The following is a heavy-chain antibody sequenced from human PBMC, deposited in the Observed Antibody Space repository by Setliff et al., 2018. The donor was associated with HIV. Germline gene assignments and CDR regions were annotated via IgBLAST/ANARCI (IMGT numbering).Heavy chain of an antibody. CDR3: ARDRAYCSSGSCYRPLVYYFYYMDV. Sequence: ASVKVSCKASGFTFSDYYMHWVRQAPGQGLEWMGWVRPYNADKNYVQKFQGRVTMTSDTSISTAYLELSGLTSDDTAIYYCARDRAYCSSGSCYRPLVYYFYYMDVWGTGTTVTVSS. V-gene: IGHV1-2*02. CDR2: VRPYNADK. CDR1: GFTFSDYY. D-gene: IGHD2-15*01. J-gene: IGHJ6*03.